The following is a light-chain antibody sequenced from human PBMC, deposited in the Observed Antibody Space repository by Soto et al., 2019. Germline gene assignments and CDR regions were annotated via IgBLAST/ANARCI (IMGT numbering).Light chain of an antibody. V-gene: IGKV3-11*01. Sequence: EIVLTQSPATLSLSPGERATLSCRASQSVSSYLAWYQQKPGQAPSLLIYDASNRATGIPARFSGSGSGTDFTLTISSLEPEDFAVYYCQQRSNCPITFGQGTRLEIK. J-gene: IGKJ5*01. CDR1: QSVSSY. CDR2: DAS. CDR3: QQRSNCPIT.